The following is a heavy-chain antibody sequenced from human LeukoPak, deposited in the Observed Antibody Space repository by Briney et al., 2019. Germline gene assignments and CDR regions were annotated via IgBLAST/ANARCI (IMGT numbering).Heavy chain of an antibody. V-gene: IGHV4-38-2*02. CDR3: ARTPGDIVVVVAANNWFDP. J-gene: IGHJ5*02. D-gene: IGHD2-15*01. CDR2: IYHSGST. Sequence: PSETLSLTCTVSGYSISSGYYWGWIRQPPGKGLEWIGSIYHSGSTYYNPSLKSRVTISVDTSKNQFSLKLSSVTAADTAVYYCARTPGDIVVVVAANNWFDPWGQGTLVTVSS. CDR1: GYSISSGYY.